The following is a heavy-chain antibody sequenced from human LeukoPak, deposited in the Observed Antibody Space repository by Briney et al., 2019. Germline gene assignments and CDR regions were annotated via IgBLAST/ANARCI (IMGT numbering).Heavy chain of an antibody. CDR2: IYYSGST. J-gene: IGHJ6*03. CDR3: ARGRSGWYSYYYYYYMDV. Sequence: SETLSLTCTVSGGSISSSSYYWGWIRQPPGKGLEWIGSIYYSGSTYYNPSLKSRVTISVDTSKNQFSLKLSSVTAADTAVYYCARGRSGWYSYYYYYYMDVWGKGTTVTVSS. D-gene: IGHD6-19*01. V-gene: IGHV4-39*07. CDR1: GGSISSSSYY.